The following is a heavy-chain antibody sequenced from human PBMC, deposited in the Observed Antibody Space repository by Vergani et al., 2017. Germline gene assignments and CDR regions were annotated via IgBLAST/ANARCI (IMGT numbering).Heavy chain of an antibody. CDR3: ARDSGGYVWGSYEAWFDP. CDR1: GGSFNDYW. Sequence: QAQLQQWGAGLLKPSETLSLTCAIYGGSFNDYWWTWIRQPPGKGLEWIGEIRHDGITHYSPSLKSRVTISIDTSTHQFSLKLSSVTAADTAVYYCARDSGGYVWGSYEAWFDPWGQGTLVTVSS. CDR2: IRHDGIT. V-gene: IGHV4-34*01. J-gene: IGHJ5*02. D-gene: IGHD3-16*01.